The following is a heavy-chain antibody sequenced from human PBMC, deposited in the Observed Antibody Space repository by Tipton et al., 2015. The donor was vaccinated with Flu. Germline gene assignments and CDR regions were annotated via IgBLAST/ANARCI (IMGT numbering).Heavy chain of an antibody. V-gene: IGHV4-59*01. D-gene: IGHD2-15*01. CDR3: ARGSVVVAATGGYYFDY. Sequence: TLSLTCTVSGGSISSYYWSWIRQPPGKGLELIGYIYHSGSTNYNPSLKSRVTISVDTSKNQFSLKLSSVTAADTAVYYCARGSVVVAATGGYYFDYWGQGTLVTVSS. J-gene: IGHJ4*02. CDR1: GGSISSYY. CDR2: IYHSGST.